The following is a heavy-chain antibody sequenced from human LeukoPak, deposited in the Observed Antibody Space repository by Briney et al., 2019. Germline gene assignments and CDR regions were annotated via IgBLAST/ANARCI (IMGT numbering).Heavy chain of an antibody. J-gene: IGHJ6*03. CDR2: IRSKANSYAT. Sequence: GGSLRLSCAASGFTFSGSAMHWVRQASGKGLEWVGRIRSKANSYATAYAASVKGRFTISRDDSKNTAYLQMNSLKTEDTAVYYCTTDGGIAVAGVYYYYYMDVWGKGTTVTVSS. V-gene: IGHV3-73*01. CDR3: TTDGGIAVAGVYYYYYMDV. CDR1: GFTFSGSA. D-gene: IGHD6-19*01.